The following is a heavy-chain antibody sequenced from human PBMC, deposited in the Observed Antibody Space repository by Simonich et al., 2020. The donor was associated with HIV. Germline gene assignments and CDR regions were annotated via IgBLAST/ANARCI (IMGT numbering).Heavy chain of an antibody. CDR1: GGSSSGYY. CDR3: ARHSGYADAFDI. CDR2: IDDSGSP. V-gene: IGHV4-34*01. J-gene: IGHJ3*02. D-gene: IGHD5-12*01. Sequence: QVQLQQWGAGLLKPSETLSLTCAVYGGSSSGYYWSWIRQPPGKGLEWIGDIDDSGSPNYSPSLKSRGTRSLDTSKNQFSLKLSSVTAADTAVYYCARHSGYADAFDIWGQGTMITVSS.